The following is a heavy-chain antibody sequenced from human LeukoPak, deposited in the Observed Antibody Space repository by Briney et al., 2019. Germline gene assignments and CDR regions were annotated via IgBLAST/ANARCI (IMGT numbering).Heavy chain of an antibody. CDR1: GFTFKDYV. D-gene: IGHD6-19*01. V-gene: IGHV3-13*01. J-gene: IGHJ4*02. CDR3: VRQPDSGRYGFDH. Sequence: GSLRLSCVVSGFTFKDYVIHWVRQTTGKGLEWVSAIGSGGYTYYADSVRGRFTISREDAETSLSPQMNNLRAEDTAVYYCVRQPDSGRYGFDHWGQGTLVTVSS. CDR2: IGSGGYT.